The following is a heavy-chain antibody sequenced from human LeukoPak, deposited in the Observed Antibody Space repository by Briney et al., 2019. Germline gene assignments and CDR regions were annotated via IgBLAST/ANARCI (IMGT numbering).Heavy chain of an antibody. J-gene: IGHJ4*02. V-gene: IGHV4-61*02. CDR2: IYTSGST. CDR1: GGSISSGSYY. CDR3: ARKASDAWALDH. D-gene: IGHD2-2*01. Sequence: SETLSLTCTVSGGSISSGSYYWSWIRQPAGKGLEWIGRIYTSGSTNYNPSLKSRVTISVDTSKNHLTLSLSSVTAADTAVYYCARKASDAWALDHWGQGTLVTVSS.